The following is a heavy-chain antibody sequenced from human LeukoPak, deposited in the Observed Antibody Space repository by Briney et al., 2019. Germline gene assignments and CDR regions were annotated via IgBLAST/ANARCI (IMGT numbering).Heavy chain of an antibody. Sequence: GGSLRLSCAASGFTFSTYAMSWVRQAPGKGLKWVSVIKNSGGNTHYADSVKGRFTISRDNSKNTLYLQMNSLRAEDTAVYYCARDRNYYDSSGYYNYWGQGTLVTVSS. J-gene: IGHJ4*02. CDR1: GFTFSTYA. CDR3: ARDRNYYDSSGYYNY. V-gene: IGHV3-23*01. D-gene: IGHD3-22*01. CDR2: IKNSGGNT.